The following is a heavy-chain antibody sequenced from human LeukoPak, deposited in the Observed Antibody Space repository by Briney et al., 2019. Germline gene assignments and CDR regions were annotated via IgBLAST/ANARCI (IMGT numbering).Heavy chain of an antibody. D-gene: IGHD3-16*01. CDR3: ARDHRGGVHDY. V-gene: IGHV3-53*01. J-gene: IGHJ4*02. Sequence: GGSLRLSCAASGFTVSSNYMSWVRQAPGKGLEWVSVIYSGGSTYYADSVKGRFTISRGNSKNTLYLQMNSLRSRDTAVYYCARDHRGGVHDYWGQGTLVTVSS. CDR1: GFTVSSNY. CDR2: IYSGGST.